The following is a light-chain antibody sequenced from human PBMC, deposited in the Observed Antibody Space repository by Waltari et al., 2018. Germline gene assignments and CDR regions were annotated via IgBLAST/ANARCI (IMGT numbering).Light chain of an antibody. Sequence: SSELTQGPDVSVALGQTFSITCQGDSLRTSYASWYQVKPGQAHVIVLFGKEKRPSGIPDRISGYSSGTTSSLTITGAQAEDEADYYCHSRKGSDNQVVFGGGTKLTVL. V-gene: IGLV3-19*01. CDR1: SLRTSY. J-gene: IGLJ3*02. CDR2: GKE. CDR3: HSRKGSDNQVV.